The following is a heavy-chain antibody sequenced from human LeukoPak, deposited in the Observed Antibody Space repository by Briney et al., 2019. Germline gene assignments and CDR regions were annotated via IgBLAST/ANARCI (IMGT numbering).Heavy chain of an antibody. CDR1: GYTFTAYF. CDR2: INLDSGGT. V-gene: IGHV1-2*06. J-gene: IGHJ4*02. D-gene: IGHD5/OR15-5a*01. CDR3: ARDLSSTANWEFDY. Sequence: ASVKVSCKASGYTFTAYFIHWVGQAPGQGLEWMGRINLDSGGTYYTQKFQGRITMTRDTSISTAYVELNGLTSDDTAVYYCARDLSSTANWEFDYWGQGTLVTVSS.